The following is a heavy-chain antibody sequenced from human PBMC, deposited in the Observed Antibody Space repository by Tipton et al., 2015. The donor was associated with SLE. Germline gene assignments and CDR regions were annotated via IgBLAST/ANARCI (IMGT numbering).Heavy chain of an antibody. CDR3: ARGVSGYFHYCYMDV. CDR1: GGSFTGYS. J-gene: IGHJ6*03. V-gene: IGHV4-34*01. Sequence: TLSLTCAVSGGSFTGYSWNWIRQPPGKGLEWIGEVSHTRSTNYNPSLKSRGTISLDTSNNQFSLRRRPVTAADTAVYYCARGVSGYFHYCYMDVWGKGTTVTISS. CDR2: VSHTRST. D-gene: IGHD3-16*01.